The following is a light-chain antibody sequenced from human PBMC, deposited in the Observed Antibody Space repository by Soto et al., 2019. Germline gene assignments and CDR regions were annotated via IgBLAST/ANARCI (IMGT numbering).Light chain of an antibody. CDR3: ATWDSSLIAGV. CDR1: SDDIGNNF. J-gene: IGLJ2*01. Sequence: QCVLTQPPSVSAAPGQKVTISCSGSSDDIGNNFVSWYQHLPGTAPKLLIYDNNKRPSGIPDRFSGTKSGTSATLGITGLQTGDEAHYYCATWDSSLIAGVFGGGTKLTVL. CDR2: DNN. V-gene: IGLV1-51*01.